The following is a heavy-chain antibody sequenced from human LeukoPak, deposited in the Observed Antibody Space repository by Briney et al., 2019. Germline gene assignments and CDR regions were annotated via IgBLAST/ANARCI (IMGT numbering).Heavy chain of an antibody. Sequence: SETLSLTCAVYGGSFSGYYWSWIRQPPGKGLEWIGEINHSGSTNYNPSLKSRVTISVDTSKNQFSLKLSSVTAADTAVYYCARHGSVGWVGVDYWGQGTLVTVSS. CDR3: ARHGSVGWVGVDY. CDR1: GGSFSGYY. CDR2: INHSGST. J-gene: IGHJ4*02. D-gene: IGHD6-19*01. V-gene: IGHV4-34*01.